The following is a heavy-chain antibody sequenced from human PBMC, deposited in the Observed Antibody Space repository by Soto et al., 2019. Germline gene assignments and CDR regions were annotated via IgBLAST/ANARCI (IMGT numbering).Heavy chain of an antibody. CDR2: ISAYNGNT. D-gene: IGHD5-12*01. V-gene: IGHV1-18*01. CDR3: ARDLRLLVATSRRDGFDY. CDR1: GYTFTSYG. Sequence: GASVKVSCKASGYTFTSYGISWVRQAPGQGLEWMGWISAYNGNTNYAQKLQGRVTMTTDTSTSTAYMELRSLRSDDTAVYYCARDLRLLVATSRRDGFDYWGQGTLVTVSS. J-gene: IGHJ4*02.